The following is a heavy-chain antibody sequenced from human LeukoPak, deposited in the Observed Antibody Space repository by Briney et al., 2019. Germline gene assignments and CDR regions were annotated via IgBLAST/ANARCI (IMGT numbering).Heavy chain of an antibody. CDR1: GFSFSSYG. J-gene: IGHJ6*04. CDR3: AELGITMIGGV. Sequence: GGSLRLSCAASGFSFSSYGMQWVRQAPGKGLERVAFIQYDGSNKYYAESVKGRFTISRDNAKDSLYLQMNSLRAEDTAVYYCAELGITMIGGVWGKGTTVNISS. D-gene: IGHD3-10*02. CDR2: IQYDGSNK. V-gene: IGHV3-30*02.